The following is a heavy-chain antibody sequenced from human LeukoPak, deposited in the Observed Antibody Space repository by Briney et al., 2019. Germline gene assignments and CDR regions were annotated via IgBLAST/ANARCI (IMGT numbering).Heavy chain of an antibody. CDR3: AGDHEGGVDY. CDR1: GFTFSSYS. CDR2: ISSSSSYI. D-gene: IGHD1-26*01. V-gene: IGHV3-21*01. Sequence: GGSLRLSCAASGFTFSSYSMNWVRQAPGKGLEWVSSISSSSSYIYYADSVKGRFTISRDNAKNSLYLQMNSLRAEDTAVYYCAGDHEGGVDYWGQGTLVTVSS. J-gene: IGHJ4*02.